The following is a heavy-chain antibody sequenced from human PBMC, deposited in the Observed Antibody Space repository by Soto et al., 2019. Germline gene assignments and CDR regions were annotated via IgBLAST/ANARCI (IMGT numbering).Heavy chain of an antibody. CDR1: GFTFSIYS. CDR3: AKVVKYDVLTGYYKGPDYYGMGV. J-gene: IGHJ6*02. D-gene: IGHD3-9*01. CDR2: ISGSGGST. Sequence: GSLRLSCVASGFTFSIYSMNWVRQAPGKGLEWVSLISGSGGSTHYADSVEGRFTISRDNSKNTLYLEMDSLRAEDTAVYYCAKVVKYDVLTGYYKGPDYYGMGVWGQGTTVTVSS. V-gene: IGHV3-23*01.